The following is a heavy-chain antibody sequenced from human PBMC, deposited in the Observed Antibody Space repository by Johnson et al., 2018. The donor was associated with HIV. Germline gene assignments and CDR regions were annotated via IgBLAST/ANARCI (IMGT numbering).Heavy chain of an antibody. J-gene: IGHJ3*02. CDR1: AFIFSGSA. Sequence: MQLVESGGGLVQPGGSLKLSCAASAFIFSGSAMHWVRQASGTGLEWVGSVRSNPNTYATAYAASVKGRFTISRDDSKNTAYLQMNSLKTEDTAVYYCTRQGKGDAFDIWGQGTMVTVSS. CDR2: VRSNPNTYAT. V-gene: IGHV3-73*01. CDR3: TRQGKGDAFDI.